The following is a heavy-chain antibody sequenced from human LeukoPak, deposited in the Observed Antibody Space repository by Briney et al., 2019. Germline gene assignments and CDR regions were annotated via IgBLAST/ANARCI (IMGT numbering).Heavy chain of an antibody. V-gene: IGHV4-34*01. CDR3: ASLRGHDAFDI. Sequence: PSETLSLTCAVYGGSFSGYYWSWIRQPPGKVLEWIGEINHSGSTNYNPSLKSRVTISVDTSKNQFSLKLSSVTAADTAVYYCASLRGHDAFDIWGQGTMVTVSS. D-gene: IGHD3-10*01. CDR2: INHSGST. CDR1: GGSFSGYY. J-gene: IGHJ3*02.